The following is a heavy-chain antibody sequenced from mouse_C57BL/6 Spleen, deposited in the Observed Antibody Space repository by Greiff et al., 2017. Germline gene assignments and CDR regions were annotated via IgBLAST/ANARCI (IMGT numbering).Heavy chain of an antibody. J-gene: IGHJ3*01. CDR2: INPSNGGT. Sequence: QVQLQQPGTELVKPGASVKLSCKASGYTFTSYWMHWVKQRPGQGLEWIGNINPSNGGTTYNEKFKSKATLTVDKSSSTAYMQHSSLTSEDSAVYYCARSLIITTVVAPGFAYWGQGTLVTVSA. CDR1: GYTFTSYW. V-gene: IGHV1-53*01. D-gene: IGHD1-1*01. CDR3: ARSLIITTVVAPGFAY.